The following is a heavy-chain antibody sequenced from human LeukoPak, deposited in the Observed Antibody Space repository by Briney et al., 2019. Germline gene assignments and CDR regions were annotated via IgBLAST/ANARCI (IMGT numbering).Heavy chain of an antibody. CDR1: GFTFSNSA. CDR2: IVVGSDST. D-gene: IGHD5-12*01. CDR3: TAEIYRGHVCSYYYGMDV. V-gene: IGHV1-58*01. Sequence: SVKVSCKASGFTFSNSAFQWVRQARGQRLEWIGWIVVGSDSTKYAQKFQERVSITRDMSTSTVYMELSSLRSEDTAVYYCTAEIYRGHVCSYYYGMDVWGQGTTVTVFS. J-gene: IGHJ6*02.